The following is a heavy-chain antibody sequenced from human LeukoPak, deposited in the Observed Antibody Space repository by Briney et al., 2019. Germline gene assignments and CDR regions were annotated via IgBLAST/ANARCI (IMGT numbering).Heavy chain of an antibody. CDR2: ISAYNGNT. J-gene: IGHJ5*02. CDR3: AREVVYYDSSGYQNWFDP. V-gene: IGHV1-18*01. CDR1: GYTFTSYG. D-gene: IGHD3-22*01. Sequence: ASVKVSCKASGYTFTSYGISWVRQAPGQGLEWMGWISAYNGNTNYAQKLQGRVTMTTDTSTSTAYMELRSLRSDDTAVYYCAREVVYYDSSGYQNWFDPWGQGTLVTVSS.